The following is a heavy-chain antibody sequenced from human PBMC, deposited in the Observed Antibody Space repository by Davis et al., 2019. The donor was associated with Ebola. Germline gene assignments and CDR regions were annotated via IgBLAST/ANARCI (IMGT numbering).Heavy chain of an antibody. CDR3: AKDVRGAILYLYGLDV. Sequence: SLKISCAASGFIFDDYAMHWVRQAPGKGLEWVAGIGWSSGDKGYADSVKGRFTISRDNAKNSLYLQMNSLRDEDTALYYCAKDVRGAILYLYGLDVWGQGTTVTVS. CDR1: GFIFDDYA. J-gene: IGHJ6*02. V-gene: IGHV3-9*01. D-gene: IGHD2-8*01. CDR2: IGWSSGDK.